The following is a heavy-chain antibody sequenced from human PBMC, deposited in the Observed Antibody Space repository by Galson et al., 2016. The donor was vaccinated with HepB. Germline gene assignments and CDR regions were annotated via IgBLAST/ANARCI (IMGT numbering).Heavy chain of an antibody. CDR1: GGTFNKYA. CDR3: ARDWEEFGDGYNFNWFDP. Sequence: SVKVSCKASGGTFNKYAISWLRHAPGQGLEWMGGIIPMLGTTKYVQKFQGRVTITADEPTSTAYMELSSLRTEDTAVYYCARDWEEFGDGYNFNWFDPWGQGTLVTVSS. V-gene: IGHV1-69*13. CDR2: IIPMLGTT. D-gene: IGHD5-24*01. J-gene: IGHJ5*02.